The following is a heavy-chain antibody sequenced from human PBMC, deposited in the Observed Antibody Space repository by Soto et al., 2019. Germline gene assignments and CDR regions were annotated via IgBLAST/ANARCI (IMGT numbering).Heavy chain of an antibody. D-gene: IGHD3-3*01. CDR1: GFIFTNYA. V-gene: IGHV3-23*01. CDR3: APQRFPDSLS. J-gene: IGHJ5*02. Sequence: GGSLRLSCAASGFIFTNYAMGWVRQAPGKGLEWVSSISGTGGSTYYADSVKGRFTVSRDNSKNTLYLQMNNLRAEDTAMYYCAPQRFPDSLSWGQGALVTVSS. CDR2: ISGTGGST.